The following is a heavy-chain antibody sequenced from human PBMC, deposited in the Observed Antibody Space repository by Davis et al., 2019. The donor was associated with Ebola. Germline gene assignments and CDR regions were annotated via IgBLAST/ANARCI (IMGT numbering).Heavy chain of an antibody. CDR3: AKDGYSSSPYYGMDV. V-gene: IGHV3-9*01. J-gene: IGHJ6*02. CDR2: ISWNSGSI. Sequence: GGSLRLSCAASGFTFDDYAMHWVRQAPGKGLEWVSGISWNSGSIGYADSVKGRVTISRDNAKNSLYLQMNSLRAEDTALYYCAKDGYSSSPYYGMDVWGQGTTVTVSS. D-gene: IGHD6-13*01. CDR1: GFTFDDYA.